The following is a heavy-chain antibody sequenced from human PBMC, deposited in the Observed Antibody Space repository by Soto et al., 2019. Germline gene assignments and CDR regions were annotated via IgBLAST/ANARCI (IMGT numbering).Heavy chain of an antibody. D-gene: IGHD6-13*01. CDR1: GYSMSSGYY. J-gene: IGHJ4*02. V-gene: IGHV4-38-2*02. Sequence: SETLSLTCAVSGYSMSSGYYWGWIRQPPGKGLEWIGSIYHSGSTYYNPSLKSRVTISVDTSKNQFSLKLSSVTAADTAVYYCARDMTLSIAAAGSFDYWGQGTLVTVSS. CDR2: IYHSGST. CDR3: ARDMTLSIAAAGSFDY.